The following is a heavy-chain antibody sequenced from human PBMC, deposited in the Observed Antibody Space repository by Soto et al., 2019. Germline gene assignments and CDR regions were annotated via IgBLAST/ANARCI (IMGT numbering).Heavy chain of an antibody. CDR3: ARDGMGSSWWRDYYYYYGMDV. J-gene: IGHJ6*02. Sequence: SQTLSLTCAMSVYGVSSNSAAWNWISQSPSRGLEWLGRTYYRSKWYNDYAVSVKSRITINPDTSKNQFSLQLNSVTPEDTAVYYCARDGMGSSWWRDYYYYYGMDVWGQGTTVTVS. V-gene: IGHV6-1*01. CDR2: TYYRSKWYN. CDR1: VYGVSSNSAA. D-gene: IGHD6-13*01.